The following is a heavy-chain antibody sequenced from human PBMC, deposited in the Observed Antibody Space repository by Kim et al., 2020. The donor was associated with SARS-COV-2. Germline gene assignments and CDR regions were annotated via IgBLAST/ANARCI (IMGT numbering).Heavy chain of an antibody. CDR3: ATEGSYGSGRFYYSGMDV. V-gene: IGHV3-23*01. D-gene: IGHD3-10*01. J-gene: IGHJ6*02. Sequence: VKGRLTISRDASKNTLHLKMNSLRAEDTAVYYCATEGSYGSGRFYYSGMDVWGQGTTVTVSS.